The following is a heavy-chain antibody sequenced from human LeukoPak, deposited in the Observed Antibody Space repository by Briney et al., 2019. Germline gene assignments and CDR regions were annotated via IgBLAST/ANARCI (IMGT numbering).Heavy chain of an antibody. V-gene: IGHV3-30*02. D-gene: IGHD3-10*01. CDR2: IRYDGSNK. Sequence: QPGGSLRLSCAASGFTFSSYGMHWVRQAPGKGLEWVAFIRYDGSNKYYADSVKGRFTISRDNSKNTLYLQMNSLRAEDTAVYYCATDTYYYGSGSPDALDYWGQGTLVTVSS. CDR1: GFTFSSYG. CDR3: ATDTYYYGSGSPDALDY. J-gene: IGHJ4*02.